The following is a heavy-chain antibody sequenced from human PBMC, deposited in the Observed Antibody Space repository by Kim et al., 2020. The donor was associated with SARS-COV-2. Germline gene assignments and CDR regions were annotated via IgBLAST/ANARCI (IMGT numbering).Heavy chain of an antibody. D-gene: IGHD1-7*01. V-gene: IGHV3-9*01. J-gene: IGHJ4*02. CDR2: ISWNSDSM. CDR1: GFTFDDYA. CDR3: AKDSSAGTTPARSLNY. Sequence: GGSLRLSCAASGFTFDDYAMHWVRQAPGKGLEWVSGISWNSDSMVYADSVKGRFTISRDNAKNSLYLQMDTLRDEDTALYYCAKDSSAGTTPARSLNYWGQGTLVTVSS.